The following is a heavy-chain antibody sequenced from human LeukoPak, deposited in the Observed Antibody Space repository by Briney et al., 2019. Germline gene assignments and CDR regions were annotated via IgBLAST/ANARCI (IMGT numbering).Heavy chain of an antibody. D-gene: IGHD3-10*01. CDR3: AKMMVRGVTVYYYGMDV. J-gene: IGHJ6*02. CDR1: GFTFSSYG. V-gene: IGHV3-30*18. CDR2: ISYDGSNK. Sequence: GGSLRLSCAASGFTFSSYGMHWVRQAPGKGLEWVAVISYDGSNKYYADSVKGRFTISRDNSKNTLYLQMNSLRAEDTAVYYCAKMMVRGVTVYYYGMDVWGQGTTVAVSS.